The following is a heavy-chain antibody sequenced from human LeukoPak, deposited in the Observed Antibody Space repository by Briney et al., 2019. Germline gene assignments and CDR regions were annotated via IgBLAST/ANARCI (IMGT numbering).Heavy chain of an antibody. V-gene: IGHV4-39*07. CDR2: IYYSGST. CDR1: GGSISSSSYY. Sequence: NPSETLSLTCTVSGGSISSSSYYWGWIRQPPGKGLEWIGSIYYSGSTYYNPSLKSRVTISVDTSKNQFSLKLSSVTAADTAVYYCARDSGELIFDYWGQGTLVTVSS. CDR3: ARDSGELIFDY. J-gene: IGHJ4*02. D-gene: IGHD3-10*01.